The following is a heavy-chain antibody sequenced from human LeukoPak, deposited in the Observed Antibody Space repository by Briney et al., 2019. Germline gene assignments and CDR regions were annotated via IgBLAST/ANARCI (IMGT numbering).Heavy chain of an antibody. V-gene: IGHV3-33*06. D-gene: IGHD3-22*01. J-gene: IGHJ4*02. CDR3: AKGSTDYYDSSGYDY. Sequence: GRSLRLSCAASGFTFSSYGMHWVRQAPGKGLEWVAVIWYDGSNKYYADSVKGRFTISRDNSKNTLYLQMNSLRAEDTAVYYCAKGSTDYYDSSGYDYWGQGTLVTVSS. CDR2: IWYDGSNK. CDR1: GFTFSSYG.